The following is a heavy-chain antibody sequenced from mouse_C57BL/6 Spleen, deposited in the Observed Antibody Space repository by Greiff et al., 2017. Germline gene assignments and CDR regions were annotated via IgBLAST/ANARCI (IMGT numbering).Heavy chain of an antibody. D-gene: IGHD1-1*01. V-gene: IGHV1-39*01. CDR1: GYSFTDYN. J-gene: IGHJ2*01. Sequence: VQLQQSGPELVKPGASVKISCKASGYSFTDYNMNWVKQSNGKSLEWIGVINPNYGTTSYNQQFKGKATLTVDKSSSTAYMQLRSLTSENTAVYYCERERDYGSKSYYFDDWGQGTTLTVSS. CDR2: INPNYGTT. CDR3: ERERDYGSKSYYFDD.